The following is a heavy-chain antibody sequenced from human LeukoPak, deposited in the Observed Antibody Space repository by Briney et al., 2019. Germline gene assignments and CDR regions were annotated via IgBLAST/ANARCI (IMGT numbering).Heavy chain of an antibody. CDR2: INPNSGGT. J-gene: IGHJ4*02. CDR1: GYTFTGYY. CDR3: ATLPAGSYYGS. Sequence: ASVKVSCKASGYTFTGYYMHWVRQAPGQGLEWMGWINPNSGGTNYAQKFQGRVTMTRDRSISTAYMELSRLRSDDMAVYYCATLPAGSYYGSWGQGTLVTVSS. D-gene: IGHD1-26*01. V-gene: IGHV1-2*02.